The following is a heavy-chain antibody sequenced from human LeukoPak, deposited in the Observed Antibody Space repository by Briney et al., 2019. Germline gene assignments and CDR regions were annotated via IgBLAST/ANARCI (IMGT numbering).Heavy chain of an antibody. J-gene: IGHJ4*02. Sequence: PGSSLRLSYAASGFSFSSHGMHWVRQAPGKGLEWVAVISDDGSNKYFADSVRGRFTISRDNSKNTLSLQMNGLRAEDTAVYYCAGLGYDYVWGSYRRTFDYWGQGTLVTVSS. V-gene: IGHV3-30*03. CDR1: GFSFSSHG. CDR3: AGLGYDYVWGSYRRTFDY. CDR2: ISDDGSNK. D-gene: IGHD3-16*02.